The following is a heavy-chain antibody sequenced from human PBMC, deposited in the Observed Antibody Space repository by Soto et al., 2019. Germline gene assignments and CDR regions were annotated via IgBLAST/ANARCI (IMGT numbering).Heavy chain of an antibody. D-gene: IGHD5-18*01. CDR2: ISISGSTT. V-gene: IGHV3-48*01. Sequence: EVQLVESGGGLVQPGGSLRLSCAASGFTFSSYSMNWVRQAPGKGLEWVSHISISGSTTYYADSVKGRFTISRDNARNSVYLQMTSLRADDTAVYYCFTGGYGVTYWGANWGLGTLVTVSS. CDR1: GFTFSSYS. J-gene: IGHJ4*02. CDR3: FTGGYGVTYWGAN.